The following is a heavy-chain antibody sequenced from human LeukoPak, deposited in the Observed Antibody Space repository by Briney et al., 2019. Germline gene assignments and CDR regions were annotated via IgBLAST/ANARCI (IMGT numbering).Heavy chain of an antibody. J-gene: IGHJ4*02. CDR1: GGSISSYY. V-gene: IGHV4-59*01. CDR2: IYYSGST. Sequence: SETLSLTCTVSGGSISSYYWSWIRQPPGKGLEWIGYIYYSGSTNYNPSLKSRVTISVDTSKNQFSLKLSSVTAADTAVYYCARGLDYDYWGQGTLVTVSS. CDR3: ARGLDYDY.